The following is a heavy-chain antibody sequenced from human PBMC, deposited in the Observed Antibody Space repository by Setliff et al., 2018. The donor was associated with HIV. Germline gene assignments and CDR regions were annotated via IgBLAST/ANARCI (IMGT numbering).Heavy chain of an antibody. CDR3: ARVRTGDRSFDF. V-gene: IGHV4-34*01. CDR2: INHSGST. D-gene: IGHD1-1*01. CDR1: GGSFSDYF. Sequence: SETLSLTCAVYGGSFSDYFWTWIRQPPGKGLEWIGDINHSGSTNYNPSLKSRVAMSFDTSKNQFSLKLTSVTAADTAVYYCARVRTGDRSFDFWGQGTLVTVSS. J-gene: IGHJ4*02.